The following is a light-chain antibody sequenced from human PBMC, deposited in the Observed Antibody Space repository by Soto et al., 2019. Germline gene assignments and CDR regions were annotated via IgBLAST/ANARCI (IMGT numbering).Light chain of an antibody. CDR3: QQRSNWPLYT. Sequence: EIVLTQSPATLSLSPGERATLSCRASQSVDHYLAWYKQKPGQAPRLLIYDASNRATGIPARISGSGSGTDFTLSISSLVPEDFAVYYCQQRSNWPLYTFGQGTKLEIK. V-gene: IGKV3-11*01. CDR2: DAS. J-gene: IGKJ2*01. CDR1: QSVDHY.